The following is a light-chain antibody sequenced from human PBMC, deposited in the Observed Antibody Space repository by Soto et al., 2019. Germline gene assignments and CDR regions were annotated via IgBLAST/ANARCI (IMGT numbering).Light chain of an antibody. CDR1: QSVYNN. CDR3: QQYNNWPLT. CDR2: GAS. Sequence: EIVFTQSPGTLSLSPGERATLSCRASQSVYNNYIAWYQQKPGQAPRLLIYGASARATAIPGRFSGSGSGTEFTLTISSLQSEDSAVYYCQQYNNWPLTFGGGTKGDI. V-gene: IGKV3-15*01. J-gene: IGKJ4*01.